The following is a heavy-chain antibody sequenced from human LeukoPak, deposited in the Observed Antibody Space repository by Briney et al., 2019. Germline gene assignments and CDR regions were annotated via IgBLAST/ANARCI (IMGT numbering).Heavy chain of an antibody. Sequence: PGGSLRLSCAASGFTVSSSYMTWVRQAPGKGLEWVSVIYSDDTTYYADSVKGRFTISRDNSKNTLYLQMNSLRDEDTAVYYCARGVAAPGTTLDYWGQGTLVTVSS. J-gene: IGHJ4*02. D-gene: IGHD6-13*01. CDR1: GFTVSSSY. CDR2: IYSDDTT. CDR3: ARGVAAPGTTLDY. V-gene: IGHV3-66*01.